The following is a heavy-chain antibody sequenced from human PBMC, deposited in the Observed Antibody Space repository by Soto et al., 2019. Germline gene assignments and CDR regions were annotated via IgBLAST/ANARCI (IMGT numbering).Heavy chain of an antibody. Sequence: SETLSLTCTVSGGSIISYYWSWIRQPAGKGLDWIGRIYTSGSTNYNPSLKSRVTISVDTSKNQFSLKLSSVTAADTAVYYCARGVIVDAFDYWGQGTLVTVSS. CDR1: GGSIISYY. V-gene: IGHV4-4*07. CDR3: ARGVIVDAFDY. CDR2: IYTSGST. D-gene: IGHD2-21*01. J-gene: IGHJ4*02.